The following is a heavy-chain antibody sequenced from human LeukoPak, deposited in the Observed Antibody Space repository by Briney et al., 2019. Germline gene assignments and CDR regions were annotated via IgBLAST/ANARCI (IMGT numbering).Heavy chain of an antibody. CDR2: INHSGST. D-gene: IGHD6-13*01. J-gene: IGHJ4*02. V-gene: IGHV4-34*01. Sequence: SETLSLTCTVSGGSISSYYWRWIRQPPGKGLEGIGEINHSGSTNYNPSLKSRVTISVDTSKNQSSLKLSSVTAADTAVYYCARARRGSSWYFDYWGQGTLVTVSS. CDR1: GGSISSYY. CDR3: ARARRGSSWYFDY.